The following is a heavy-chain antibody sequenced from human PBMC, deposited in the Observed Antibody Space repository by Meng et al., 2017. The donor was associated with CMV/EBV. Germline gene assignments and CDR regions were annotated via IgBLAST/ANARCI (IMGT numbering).Heavy chain of an antibody. Sequence: GESLKISCAASGFTFSSYGMHWVRQAPGKGLEWAAFIRYDGSNKYYADSVKGRFSISRDNSKNTLYLQMNSLRAEDTAVYYCAKALYPANYYYYGMDVWGQGTTVTVSS. CDR2: IRYDGSNK. CDR1: GFTFSSYG. CDR3: AKALYPANYYYYGMDV. D-gene: IGHD5/OR15-5a*01. J-gene: IGHJ6*02. V-gene: IGHV3-30*02.